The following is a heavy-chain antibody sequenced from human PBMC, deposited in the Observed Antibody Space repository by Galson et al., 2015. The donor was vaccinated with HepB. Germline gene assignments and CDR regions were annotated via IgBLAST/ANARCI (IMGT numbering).Heavy chain of an antibody. V-gene: IGHV5-10-1*01. CDR1: GYSFTSYW. CDR2: IDPSDSYT. D-gene: IGHD6-13*01. J-gene: IGHJ4*02. Sequence: QSGAEVKKPGESLRISCKGSGYSFTSYWISWVRQMPGKGLEWMGRIDPSDSYTNYSPSFQGHVTISADKSISTAYLQWSSLKASDTAMYYCASGGIAAAYWGYWGQGTLVTVSS. CDR3: ASGGIAAAYWGY.